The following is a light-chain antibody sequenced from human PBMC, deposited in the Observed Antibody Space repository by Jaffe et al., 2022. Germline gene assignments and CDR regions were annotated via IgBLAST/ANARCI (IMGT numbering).Light chain of an antibody. CDR2: DAS. CDR1: QSVDSN. J-gene: IGKJ2*03. V-gene: IGKV3-11*01. Sequence: EVVLTQSPATLSLSPGARATLSCRASQSVDSNLAWYQQIPGQAPRLLIFDASKRATGIPTRFSGSGSGTDFTLTISRLEPEDFAVYFCQQRSKWPPVYSFGQGTKLEIK. CDR3: QQRSKWPPVYS.